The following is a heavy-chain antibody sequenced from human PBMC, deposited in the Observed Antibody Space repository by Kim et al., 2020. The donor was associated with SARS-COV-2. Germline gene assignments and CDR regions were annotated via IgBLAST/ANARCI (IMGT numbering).Heavy chain of an antibody. CDR1: GYSFTSYW. J-gene: IGHJ3*02. Sequence: GESLKISCKGSGYSFTSYWIGWVRQMPGKGLEWMGIIYPGDSDTRYSPSFQGQVTISADKSISTAYLQWSSLKASDTAMYYCARRDDYGDVLPQDAFDIWGQRTMGTLPS. CDR3: ARRDDYGDVLPQDAFDI. D-gene: IGHD4-17*01. V-gene: IGHV5-51*01. CDR2: IYPGDSDT.